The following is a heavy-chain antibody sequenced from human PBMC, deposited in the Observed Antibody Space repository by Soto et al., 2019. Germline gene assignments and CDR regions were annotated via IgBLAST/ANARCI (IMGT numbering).Heavy chain of an antibody. J-gene: IGHJ4*02. Sequence: PGGSLRLSCAASGFTFSSYAMSWVRQAPGKGLEWVSYISDSGGVTYYADSVKGRFTVSRDNAKNSLYLQMNSLRAEDTAVYYCARDSRYSGYDLDYWGQGTLVTVSS. CDR3: ARDSRYSGYDLDY. V-gene: IGHV3-23*01. CDR1: GFTFSSYA. CDR2: ISDSGGVT. D-gene: IGHD5-12*01.